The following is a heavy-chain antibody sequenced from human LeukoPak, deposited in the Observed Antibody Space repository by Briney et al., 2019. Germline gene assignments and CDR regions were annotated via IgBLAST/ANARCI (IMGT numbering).Heavy chain of an antibody. V-gene: IGHV3-21*04. CDR2: ISTSSTYI. J-gene: IGHJ3*02. Sequence: GALRLSCAASGFTFRTHGMNWVGQAPGKGRDWVSSISTSSTYIYYADSVKGRFTISRDNAKNSLYLQMNSLRAEDTAVYYCARGNFSAYDIWGQGTMVTVSS. CDR1: GFTFRTHG. D-gene: IGHD2/OR15-2a*01. CDR3: ARGNFSAYDI.